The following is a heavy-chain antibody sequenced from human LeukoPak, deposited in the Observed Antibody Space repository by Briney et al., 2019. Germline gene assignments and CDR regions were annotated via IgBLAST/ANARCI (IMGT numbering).Heavy chain of an antibody. D-gene: IGHD1-26*01. J-gene: IGHJ3*02. CDR2: MNPNSGNT. CDR3: ARDLVGATAAFDI. CDR1: GHTFTSYD. Sequence: ASVKVSCKASGHTFTSYDINWVRQATGQGLEWMGWMNPNSGNTGYAQKFQGRVTMTRNTSISTAYMELSSLRSEDTAVYYCARDLVGATAAFDIWGQGTMVTVSS. V-gene: IGHV1-8*01.